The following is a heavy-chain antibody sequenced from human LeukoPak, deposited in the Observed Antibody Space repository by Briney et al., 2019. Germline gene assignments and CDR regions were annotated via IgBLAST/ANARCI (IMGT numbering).Heavy chain of an antibody. Sequence: GESLKISCQGSGYSFTSYWIGWVRQMPGKGLEWMGIIYPGDSDTRYSPSFQGQVTISADKSISTAYLQWSSLKASDTAMYYCARLALSYCTSSSCYRTNWFDPWGQGTLVTVSS. CDR1: GYSFTSYW. D-gene: IGHD2-2*01. J-gene: IGHJ5*02. CDR2: IYPGDSDT. CDR3: ARLALSYCTSSSCYRTNWFDP. V-gene: IGHV5-51*01.